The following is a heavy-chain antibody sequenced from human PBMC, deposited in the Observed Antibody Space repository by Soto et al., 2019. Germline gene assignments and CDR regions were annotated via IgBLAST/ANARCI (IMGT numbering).Heavy chain of an antibody. V-gene: IGHV3-33*01. J-gene: IGHJ4*02. CDR3: ARMAGYDSKERVDY. Sequence: QVQLVESGGGVVQPGRSLRLSCAASGFTFSSYGMHWVRQAPGKGLEWVAVIWYDGSNKYYADSVKGRFTISRDNSKNTLYLQMNSLRAEDTAVYYCARMAGYDSKERVDYWGQGTLVTVSS. D-gene: IGHD3-22*01. CDR2: IWYDGSNK. CDR1: GFTFSSYG.